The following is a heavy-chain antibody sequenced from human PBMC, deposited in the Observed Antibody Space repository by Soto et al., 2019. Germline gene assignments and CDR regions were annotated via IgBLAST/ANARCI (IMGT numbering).Heavy chain of an antibody. D-gene: IGHD3-10*01. CDR1: GGSISSYY. Sequence: SETLSLTSTVSGGSISSYYWSWIRGPPGKGLELIGYIYYSGSTNYNPSLKSRVSISVDTSKNQLSLKLSSVTAADTAMYYCARDSGVRGVIPFFFEYWGQGNPVTVSS. CDR2: IYYSGST. V-gene: IGHV4-59*01. J-gene: IGHJ4*02. CDR3: ARDSGVRGVIPFFFEY.